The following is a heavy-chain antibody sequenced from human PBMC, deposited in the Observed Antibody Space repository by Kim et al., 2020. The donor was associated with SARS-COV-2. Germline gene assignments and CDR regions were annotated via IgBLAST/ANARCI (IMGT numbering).Heavy chain of an antibody. V-gene: IGHV3-53*01. J-gene: IGHJ6*02. D-gene: IGHD3-3*01. Sequence: LSLTCAASGFTVSSDYMTWVRQAPGKGLEWVSIIYIDGTTYYADSVRGRFTISRDSSKNMLYLQMNSLRAEDTALYYCARDPGFLNGMDVWGQGTTVTVSS. CDR1: GFTVSSDY. CDR2: IYIDGTT. CDR3: ARDPGFLNGMDV.